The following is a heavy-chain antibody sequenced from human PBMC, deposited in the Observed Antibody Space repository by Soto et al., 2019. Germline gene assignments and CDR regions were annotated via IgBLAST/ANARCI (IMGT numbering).Heavy chain of an antibody. CDR3: AGARAAAGTDGASGYYHYYYMDV. CDR2: IYYSGST. J-gene: IGHJ6*03. CDR1: GGSISSYY. D-gene: IGHD6-13*01. V-gene: IGHV4-59*08. Sequence: SETLSLTCTVSGGSISSYYWSWIRQPPGKGLEWIGYIYYSGSTNYNPSLKSRVTISVDTSKNQFSLKLSSVTAADTAVYYCAGARAAAGTDGASGYYHYYYMDVWGKGTTVTVSS.